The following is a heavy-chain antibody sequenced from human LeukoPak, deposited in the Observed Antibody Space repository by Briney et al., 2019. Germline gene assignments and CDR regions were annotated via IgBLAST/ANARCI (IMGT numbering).Heavy chain of an antibody. Sequence: KPGGSLRLSCAASGFTFSSYAMNWVRQAPGKGLEWVSSITSSSGYIYYADSMKGRFTTSRDNAKNSLYLQMNSLRAEDTAVYYCARSDDYGDYLVDYWGQGTLVTVCS. J-gene: IGHJ4*02. CDR2: ITSSSGYI. CDR3: ARSDDYGDYLVDY. V-gene: IGHV3-21*01. D-gene: IGHD4-17*01. CDR1: GFTFSSYA.